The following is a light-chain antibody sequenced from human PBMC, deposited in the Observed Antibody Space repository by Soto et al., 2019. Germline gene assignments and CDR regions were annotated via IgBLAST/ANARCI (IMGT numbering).Light chain of an antibody. V-gene: IGKV2-28*01. CDR3: MQALQVPIT. CDR2: FGS. J-gene: IGKJ5*01. Sequence: DIVMTQSPLSLIVTPGEPASISCRSSQSLLHSNGYNYFDWHLQKPGQSPQLLIYFGSYRASGVPDRFSGSGSGTNFTLRISRVETDDFGIYYCMQALQVPITFGQGTRLEI. CDR1: QSLLHSNGYNY.